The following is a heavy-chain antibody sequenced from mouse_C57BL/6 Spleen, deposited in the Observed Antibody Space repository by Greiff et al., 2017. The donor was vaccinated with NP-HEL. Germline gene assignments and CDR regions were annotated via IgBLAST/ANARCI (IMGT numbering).Heavy chain of an antibody. CDR3: GGGYAWFAY. J-gene: IGHJ3*01. Sequence: QVQLKQPGAELVKPGDSVKLSCKASGYTFTSYWMHWVKQRPGQGLEWIGMIHPNSGSTNYNEKFKSKATLTVDKSSSTAYMQLSSLTSEDSAVYYCGGGYAWFAYWGQGTLVTVSA. D-gene: IGHD2-2*01. V-gene: IGHV1-64*01. CDR1: GYTFTSYW. CDR2: IHPNSGST.